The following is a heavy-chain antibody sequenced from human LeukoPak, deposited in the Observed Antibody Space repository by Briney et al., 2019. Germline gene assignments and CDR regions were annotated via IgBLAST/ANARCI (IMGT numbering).Heavy chain of an antibody. V-gene: IGHV1-2*02. D-gene: IGHD3-22*01. CDR3: ARDERYVSSGYPFDY. CDR1: GYTFTGYN. CDR2: INPNSGDT. J-gene: IGHJ4*02. Sequence: ASVKGSCKASGYTFTGYNMHWVRQAPGKGLEWMGWINPNSGDTNYAQKFHGRVTMTRDTSISTAYMELSRLRSDDTAVYYCARDERYVSSGYPFDYWGQGTLVTVSS.